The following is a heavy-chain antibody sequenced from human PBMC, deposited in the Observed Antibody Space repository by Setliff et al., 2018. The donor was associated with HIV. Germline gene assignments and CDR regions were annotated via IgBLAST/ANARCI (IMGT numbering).Heavy chain of an antibody. J-gene: IGHJ4*02. CDR1: GGSIISSSYY. CDR2: MYYRGTT. Sequence: SETLSLTCTVSGGSIISSSYYWGWIRLPPGKGLEWIGSMYYRGTTYNNPSLKSRVTFSADTSKNQFSLNLNSVTAADTAVYYCARRYYDLWSNYYTGIPYWGQGTLVTVSS. CDR3: ARRYYDLWSNYYTGIPY. V-gene: IGHV4-39*01. D-gene: IGHD3-3*01.